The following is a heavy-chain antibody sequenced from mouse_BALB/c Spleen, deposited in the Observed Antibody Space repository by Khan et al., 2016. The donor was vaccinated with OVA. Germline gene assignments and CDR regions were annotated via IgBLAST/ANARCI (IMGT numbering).Heavy chain of an antibody. CDR1: GFTISSYG. J-gene: IGHJ2*01. Sequence: VQLVQSGGGLVQPGASLKLSCAASGFTISSYGMPSVRQTPDKRLELVATIDPNGGNTNYPDNVKRRATISGDNATSAPYLQLRSLKSEDTAMYYGGRGAIWGQGTTLTVSA. CDR2: IDPNGGNT. CDR3: GRGAI. V-gene: IGHV5-6-3*01. D-gene: IGHD2-12*01.